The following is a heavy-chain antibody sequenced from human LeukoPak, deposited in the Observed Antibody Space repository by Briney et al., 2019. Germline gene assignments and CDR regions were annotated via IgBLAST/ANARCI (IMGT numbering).Heavy chain of an antibody. CDR3: ARDLITMIVVDDY. CDR1: GFTFSFYS. V-gene: IGHV3-48*01. Sequence: GGSLRLSCAASGFTFSFYSMNWVRQAPGRGLEWVSYISSSSSSIYYADSVKGRFTISRDNAKNSLYLQMNSLRAEDTAVYYCARDLITMIVVDDYWGQGTLVTVSS. J-gene: IGHJ4*02. D-gene: IGHD3-22*01. CDR2: ISSSSSSI.